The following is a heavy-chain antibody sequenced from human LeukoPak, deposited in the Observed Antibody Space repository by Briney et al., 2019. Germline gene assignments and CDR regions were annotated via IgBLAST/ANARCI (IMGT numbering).Heavy chain of an antibody. D-gene: IGHD2-2*01. CDR3: ARDRGYCRGTTCYAYYFDS. V-gene: IGHV3-11*04. CDR1: GFTFSDYY. J-gene: IGHJ4*02. CDR2: ISSGGSTI. Sequence: GGSLRLSCAASGFTFSDYYMSWIRQAQGKGLEWISYISSGGSTIYYADSVRGQFTISRDNAKKSLYLQMNSLRAEDTAVYYCARDRGYCRGTTCYAYYFDSWGQGTLVTVSS.